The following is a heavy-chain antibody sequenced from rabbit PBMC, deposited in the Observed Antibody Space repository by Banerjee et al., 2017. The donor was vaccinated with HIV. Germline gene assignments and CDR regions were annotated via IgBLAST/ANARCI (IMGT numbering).Heavy chain of an antibody. V-gene: IGHV1S45*01. D-gene: IGHD4-1*01. J-gene: IGHJ4*01. CDR3: VRGSGWGASGYYFKL. CDR1: GFSFSNGYV. CDR2: IYTGSGAT. Sequence: QEQLEESGGDLVKPEGSLTLTCTASGFSFSNGYVMCWVRQAPGKGLEWIGCIYTGSGATYYASWAKGRFTISRPSSTTVTLQMTSLTAADTATYFCVRGSGWGASGYYFKLWGPGTLVTVS.